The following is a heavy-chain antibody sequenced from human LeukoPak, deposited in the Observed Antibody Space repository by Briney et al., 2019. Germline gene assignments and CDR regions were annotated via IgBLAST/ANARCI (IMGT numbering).Heavy chain of an antibody. CDR3: ARRASGYYFDY. Sequence: GESLKIPCQGSGYNFTNYWIAWVRQKPGKGLEWMGIIYPGDSDTKYSPSFQGQVAISTDKSISTAYLQWSSLKASDTAMYYCARRASGYYFDYWGQGTLVTVSS. CDR2: IYPGDSDT. J-gene: IGHJ4*02. V-gene: IGHV5-51*01. D-gene: IGHD3-22*01. CDR1: GYNFTNYW.